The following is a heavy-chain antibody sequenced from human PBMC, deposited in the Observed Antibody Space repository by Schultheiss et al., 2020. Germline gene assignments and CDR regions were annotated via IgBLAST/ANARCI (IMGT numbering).Heavy chain of an antibody. CDR1: GGSISSYY. Sequence: SQTLSLTCTVSGGSISSYYWSWIRQPAGKGLEWIGRIYTSGSTNYNPSLKSRVTMSVDTSKNQFSLKLNSVTAADTAVYYCARGRATETTFYYFYYGMDVWGQGTTVTVAS. V-gene: IGHV4-4*07. J-gene: IGHJ6*02. CDR2: IYTSGST. CDR3: ARGRATETTFYYFYYGMDV. D-gene: IGHD4-17*01.